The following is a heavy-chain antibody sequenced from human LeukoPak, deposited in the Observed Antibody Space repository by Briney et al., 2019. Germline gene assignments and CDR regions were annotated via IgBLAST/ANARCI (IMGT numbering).Heavy chain of an antibody. CDR1: GGSFSGYY. J-gene: IGHJ6*03. CDR3: ARGYCSGGSCYYMDV. CDR2: INHSGST. V-gene: IGHV4-34*01. D-gene: IGHD2-15*01. Sequence: SETLSLTCAAYGGSFSGYYWSWIRQPPGKGLEWIGEINHSGSTNYNPSLKSRVTISVDTSKNQFSLKLSSVTAADTAVYYCARGYCSGGSCYYMDVWGKGTTVTVSS.